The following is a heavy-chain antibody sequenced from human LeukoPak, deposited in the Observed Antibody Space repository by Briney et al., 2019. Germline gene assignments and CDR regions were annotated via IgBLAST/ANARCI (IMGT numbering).Heavy chain of an antibody. Sequence: PGGSLRLSCAASGFTFSSYAMSWIRQPPGKGLEWIGEINHSGSTNYNPSLKSRVTISVDTSKNQFSLKLSSVTAADTAVYYCARGHFGSYSYGTDYWGQGTLVTVSS. CDR2: INHSGST. CDR1: GFTFSSYA. CDR3: ARGHFGSYSYGTDY. V-gene: IGHV4-34*01. D-gene: IGHD5-18*01. J-gene: IGHJ4*02.